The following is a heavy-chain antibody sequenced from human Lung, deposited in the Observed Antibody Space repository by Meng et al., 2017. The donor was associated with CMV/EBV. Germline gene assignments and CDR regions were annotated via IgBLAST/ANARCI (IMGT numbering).Heavy chain of an antibody. J-gene: IGHJ4*02. CDR1: GFTFSSYW. Sequence: QCVEVGGGLVQPGGSRRLSCAASGFTFSSYWMHWVRQAPGKGLVWVSRINSDGSSTSYADSMKGQFTISRDNAKNTLYLQMNSLRAEDMAVYYCAKDDPVFHYWGQGTLVTVSS. CDR2: INSDGSST. CDR3: AKDDPVFHY. V-gene: IGHV3/OR16-13*01.